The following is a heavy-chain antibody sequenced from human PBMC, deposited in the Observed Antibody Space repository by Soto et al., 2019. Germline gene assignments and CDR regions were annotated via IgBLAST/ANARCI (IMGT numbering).Heavy chain of an antibody. CDR2: ISYDGSNK. V-gene: IGHV3-30*03. CDR3: ARGDTYYGMDV. CDR1: GFTSSSYV. J-gene: IGHJ6*02. Sequence: QVQLVESGGGVVQPGRSLRLSCEASGFTSSSYVMHWVRQAPGKGQEWVAVISYDGSNKHYADSVKGRFTISRDNSKNPLYLERNSLRGEDTAVYSCARGDTYYGMDVWGQGTTVTVSS.